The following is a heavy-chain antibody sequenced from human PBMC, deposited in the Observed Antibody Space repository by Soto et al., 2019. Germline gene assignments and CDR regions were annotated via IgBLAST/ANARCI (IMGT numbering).Heavy chain of an antibody. CDR1: GGTFSTYS. CDR2: VIPYFGTA. Sequence: EQLVQSGAEVKKPGSSVKVSCEASGGTFSTYSISWVRQAPGHGLEWMGEVIPYFGTANHAQKYQGRVSLTVDASTRRAYMDMRRLRCEDTALYYCARVRLPFRRRGGHYYEDGMEVWGQGTRVTVSS. D-gene: IGHD3-3*01. J-gene: IGHJ6*02. CDR3: ARVRLPFRRRGGHYYEDGMEV. V-gene: IGHV1-69*19.